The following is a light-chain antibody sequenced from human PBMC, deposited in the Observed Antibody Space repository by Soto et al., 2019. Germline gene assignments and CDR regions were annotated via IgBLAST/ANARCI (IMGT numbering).Light chain of an antibody. V-gene: IGKV1-39*01. CDR1: QSINSY. CDR3: QQSYNTPWT. Sequence: DIQVTQSPSSLSASVGDRVTITCRASQSINSYLNWYQQKPGKAPKLLVYAASRLQSGVPSRFSGSGSETDFTLTISSLQPEDFATYYCQQSYNTPWTFGQGTKVEIK. CDR2: AAS. J-gene: IGKJ1*01.